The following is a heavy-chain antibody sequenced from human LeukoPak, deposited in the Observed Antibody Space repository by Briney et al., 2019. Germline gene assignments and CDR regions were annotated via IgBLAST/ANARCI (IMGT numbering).Heavy chain of an antibody. CDR3: AATYRTRGYTYGYFDY. V-gene: IGHV4-39*01. CDR1: GDSISSGNYY. CDR2: IYYSGST. D-gene: IGHD5-18*01. J-gene: IGHJ4*02. Sequence: SETLSLTCTVSGDSISSGNYYWGWIRQPPGKGLEWVGNIYYSGSTYYNPSLKSRVSMSLDTSKNQFSLKLSSVTAADTAVYYCAATYRTRGYTYGYFDYWGQGTLVTVPS.